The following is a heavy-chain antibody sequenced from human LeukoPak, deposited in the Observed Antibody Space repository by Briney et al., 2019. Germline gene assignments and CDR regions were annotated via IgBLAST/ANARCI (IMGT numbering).Heavy chain of an antibody. CDR1: GYTFTGYY. Sequence: ASVKVSCKASGYTFTGYYMHWVRQAPGQGLEWMGRINPNSGGTNYAQKFQGRVTMTRDTSISTAYMELSRLRSDDTAVYYRARGHYGGNPYYFDYWGQGTLVTVSS. V-gene: IGHV1-2*06. CDR3: ARGHYGGNPYYFDY. J-gene: IGHJ4*02. CDR2: INPNSGGT. D-gene: IGHD4/OR15-4a*01.